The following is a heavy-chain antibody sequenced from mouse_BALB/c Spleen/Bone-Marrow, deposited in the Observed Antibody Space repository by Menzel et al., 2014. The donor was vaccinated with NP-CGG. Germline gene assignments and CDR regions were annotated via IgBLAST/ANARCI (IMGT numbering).Heavy chain of an antibody. CDR3: ARGGGHYFDY. J-gene: IGHJ2*01. Sequence: EVQLQQSGPELVKPGASVKMSCKASGYTFTSYILHWVKQKPGQGLEWIGYINPYNDGTKYNEKFKGKATLTSDKFSSATCMELSSLTSEDSAVYYCARGGGHYFDYWGQGTTLTASS. V-gene: IGHV1-14*01. CDR2: INPYNDGT. CDR1: GYTFTSYI.